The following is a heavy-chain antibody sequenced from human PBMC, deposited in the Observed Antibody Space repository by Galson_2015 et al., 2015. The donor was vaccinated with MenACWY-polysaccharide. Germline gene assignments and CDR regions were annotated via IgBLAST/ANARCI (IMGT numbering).Heavy chain of an antibody. CDR3: AADPEWETYYDSSGYYYASNFQH. V-gene: IGHV1-24*01. CDR1: GYTLTELS. J-gene: IGHJ1*01. Sequence: SVKVSCKVSGYTLTELSMHWVRQAPGKGLEWMGGFDPEDGETIYAQKFQGRVTMTEDTSTDTAYMELSSLRSEDTAVYYCAADPEWETYYDSSGYYYASNFQHWGQGTLVTVSS. CDR2: FDPEDGET. D-gene: IGHD3-22*01.